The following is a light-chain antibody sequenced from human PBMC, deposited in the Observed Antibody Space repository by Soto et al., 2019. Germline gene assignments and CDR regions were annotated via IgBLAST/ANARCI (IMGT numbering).Light chain of an antibody. Sequence: QSALTQPASVSGSPGQSITISCTGTSSDVATYNLVSWYQQRPGTAPQLIIYEVTKRPSGVSTRFSGSQSGNTASLTISGLQAEDESDYYCCSYAGKYTFLFGAGTKLTVL. V-gene: IGLV2-23*02. CDR2: EVT. J-gene: IGLJ2*01. CDR3: CSYAGKYTFL. CDR1: SSDVATYNL.